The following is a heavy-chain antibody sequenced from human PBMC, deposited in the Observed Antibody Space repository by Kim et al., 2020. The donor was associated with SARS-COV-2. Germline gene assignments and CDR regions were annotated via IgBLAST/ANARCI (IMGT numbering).Heavy chain of an antibody. Sequence: GGSLRLSCAASGFTFSDYYMSWIRQAPGKGLEWVSYISGSSSYTNYADSVKGRFTISRDNAKNSLYLQMNSLRAEDTAVYYCARNWGYNNGYYCDYWGQGTLVTVSS. J-gene: IGHJ4*02. D-gene: IGHD3-22*01. CDR3: ARNWGYNNGYYCDY. CDR1: GFTFSDYY. CDR2: ISGSSSYT. V-gene: IGHV3-11*06.